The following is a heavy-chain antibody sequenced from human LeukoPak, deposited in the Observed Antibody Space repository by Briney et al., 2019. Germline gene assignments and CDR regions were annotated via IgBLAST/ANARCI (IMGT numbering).Heavy chain of an antibody. CDR2: IRYDGSNK. V-gene: IGHV3-30*02. D-gene: IGHD5-12*01. Sequence: GGSLRLSCAASGFAFTTNGMHWVRQAPGKGLEWVAFIRYDGSNKYYADSVKGRFTISRDNSKNTLYLQMNSLRAEDTAVYYCARDRCGYSGCPFDYWGQGTLVTVSS. CDR3: ARDRCGYSGCPFDY. CDR1: GFAFTTNG. J-gene: IGHJ4*02.